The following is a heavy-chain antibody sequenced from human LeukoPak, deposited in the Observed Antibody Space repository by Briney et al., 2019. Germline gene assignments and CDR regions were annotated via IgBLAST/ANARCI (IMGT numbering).Heavy chain of an antibody. CDR2: ISGSGGST. J-gene: IGHJ4*02. Sequence: GGSLRLSCEASGFTFSSYAMSWVRQAPGQGLEWVSAISGSGGSTYYADSVKGRVTISIDNYKNTLYLQMNSLRAEDTAVYYCAKTPRSVGATTFDYWGQGTLVTVSS. V-gene: IGHV3-23*01. CDR1: GFTFSSYA. CDR3: AKTPRSVGATTFDY. D-gene: IGHD1-26*01.